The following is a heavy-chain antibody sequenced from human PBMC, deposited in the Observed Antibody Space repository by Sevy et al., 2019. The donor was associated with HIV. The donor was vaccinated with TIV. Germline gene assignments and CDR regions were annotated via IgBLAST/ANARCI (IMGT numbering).Heavy chain of an antibody. CDR3: ARVDLPPGIAAAGSYYGMDV. D-gene: IGHD6-13*01. CDR1: GYKFTRYW. V-gene: IGHV5-51*01. J-gene: IGHJ6*02. CDR2: IYPGDSDT. Sequence: GESLKISCKGFGYKFTRYWIGWVRQMPGKGLEWMGIIYPGDSDTRYSPSFQGQVTISADKSISTAYLQWSSLKASATAMYYCARVDLPPGIAAAGSYYGMDVWGQGTTVTVSS.